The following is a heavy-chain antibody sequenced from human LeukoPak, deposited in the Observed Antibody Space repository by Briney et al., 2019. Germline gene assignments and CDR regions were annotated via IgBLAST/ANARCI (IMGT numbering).Heavy chain of an antibody. CDR1: GYTFTSYG. CDR2: ISAYNGNT. Sequence: ASVKVSCKASGYTFTSYGISWVRQAPGQGLEWMGWISAYNGNTSYAQKLQGRVTMTTDTSTSTAYMELSSLRSEDTAVYYCARTIVVVPAAPYYYYYMDVWGKGTTVTVSS. J-gene: IGHJ6*03. D-gene: IGHD2-2*01. V-gene: IGHV1-18*01. CDR3: ARTIVVVPAAPYYYYYMDV.